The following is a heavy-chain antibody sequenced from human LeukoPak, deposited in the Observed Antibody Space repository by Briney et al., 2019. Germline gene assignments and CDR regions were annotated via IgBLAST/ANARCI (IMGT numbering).Heavy chain of an antibody. J-gene: IGHJ6*02. V-gene: IGHV4-34*01. Sequence: SETLSLACGVYGGSVSGYYWNWIRQPPGKGLEWIGEINHSGSTSYNPSLKSRVTISLDTSKNQFSLKLRSVTAADTAVYYCASRGDPRSSGYYHATNYYGMDVWGQGTTVTVSS. D-gene: IGHD3-22*01. CDR1: GGSVSGYY. CDR2: INHSGST. CDR3: ASRGDPRSSGYYHATNYYGMDV.